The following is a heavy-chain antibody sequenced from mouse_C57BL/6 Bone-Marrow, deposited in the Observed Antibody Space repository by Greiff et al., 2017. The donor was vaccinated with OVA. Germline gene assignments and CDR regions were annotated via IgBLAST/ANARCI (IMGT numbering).Heavy chain of an antibody. CDR1: GYTFTSYW. V-gene: IGHV1-50*01. CDR3: ARPYYDYDCYAMDY. D-gene: IGHD2-4*01. Sequence: QVQLQQPGAELVKPGASVKLSCKASGYTFTSYWMQWVKQRPGQGLEWIGEIDPSDSYTNYNQKFKGKATVTVDTSSSTAYMQLSSLTSEDSAVYYCARPYYDYDCYAMDYWGQGTSVTVSS. CDR2: IDPSDSYT. J-gene: IGHJ4*01.